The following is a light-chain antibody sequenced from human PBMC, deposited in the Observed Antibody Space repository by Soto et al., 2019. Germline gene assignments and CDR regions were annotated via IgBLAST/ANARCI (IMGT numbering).Light chain of an antibody. CDR3: QQANSFPIT. V-gene: IGKV1-12*01. Sequence: DIQMTQSPSSVSASVGDRVTITCRASQDISSWLAWYQQKPGKAPQLLIYSASSLHSGVPSRFSGSGSGTDFTLTISSLQPEEFATYYCQQANSFPITFGQGTRLDIK. CDR2: SAS. CDR1: QDISSW. J-gene: IGKJ5*01.